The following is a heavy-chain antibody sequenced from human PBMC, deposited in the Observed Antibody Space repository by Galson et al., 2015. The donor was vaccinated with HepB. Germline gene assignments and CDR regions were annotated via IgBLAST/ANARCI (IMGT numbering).Heavy chain of an antibody. Sequence: SLRLSCAASGFTFSSFGIHWLRQAPGKGLECVAFIHRDGSTDYCGGPVEGRFSVSGDNSKNTLYLQMNNLRRDDTAVYYCATVYWDGYGSLTHFDYWGQGTLVTVSS. J-gene: IGHJ4*02. CDR1: GFTFSSFG. CDR3: ATVYWDGYGSLTHFDY. CDR2: IHRDGSTD. V-gene: IGHV3-30*02. D-gene: IGHD1-26*01.